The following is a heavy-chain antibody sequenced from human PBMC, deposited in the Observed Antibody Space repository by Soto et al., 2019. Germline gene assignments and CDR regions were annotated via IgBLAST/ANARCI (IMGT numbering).Heavy chain of an antibody. Sequence: GGSLRLSCAASGFTFSIYGMHWVRQAPGKGLEWVAGIWYDGSNKYYADSVKGRFTISRDNSKNTLYLQMNSLRAEDTAVYYCARDRGSGFTINMLDVWGQGTTVTVSS. CDR2: IWYDGSNK. J-gene: IGHJ6*02. CDR1: GFTFSIYG. D-gene: IGHD3-10*01. CDR3: ARDRGSGFTINMLDV. V-gene: IGHV3-33*01.